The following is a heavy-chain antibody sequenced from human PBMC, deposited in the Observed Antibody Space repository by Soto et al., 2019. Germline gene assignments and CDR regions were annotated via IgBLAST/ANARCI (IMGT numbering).Heavy chain of an antibody. Sequence: GGSLRLSCAASGFTLGRYGMSWVRQAPGKGLEWVSAVSPNGQGIHYADSVRGRFTISRDFSKNTVFLHMDSLRAEDTAVYYCAKDRDYPRDYFHYWGQGTLVTVSS. CDR2: VSPNGQGI. J-gene: IGHJ4*02. D-gene: IGHD3-10*01. V-gene: IGHV3-23*01. CDR1: GFTLGRYG. CDR3: AKDRDYPRDYFHY.